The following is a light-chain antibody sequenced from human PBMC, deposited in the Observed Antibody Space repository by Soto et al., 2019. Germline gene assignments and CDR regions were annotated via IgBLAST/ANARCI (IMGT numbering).Light chain of an antibody. Sequence: QLVLTQPPSVSGAPGQRVTISCTGSSSNIGAGYDVHWYQQLPGTAPKLLINGNSNRPSGVPDRFSGSKSGTSASLAITGLQAEDEADYYCQSYDSSLSGSNVFGTGTKLTVL. J-gene: IGLJ1*01. CDR2: GNS. CDR3: QSYDSSLSGSNV. CDR1: SSNIGAGYD. V-gene: IGLV1-40*01.